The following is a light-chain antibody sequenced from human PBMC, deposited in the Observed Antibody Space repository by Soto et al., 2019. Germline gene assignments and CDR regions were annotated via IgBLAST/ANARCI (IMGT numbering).Light chain of an antibody. Sequence: QSALTQPASVSESPGQSITISCTGSSADIGSHDYVSWYQQHPGKVPKLIIYEVSKRPSGASDRFSGSKSGNAAYLSISGLQPEDEADYYCNSYTTTSALVFGTGTKVTVL. CDR1: SADIGSHDY. CDR2: EVS. J-gene: IGLJ1*01. CDR3: NSYTTTSALV. V-gene: IGLV2-14*01.